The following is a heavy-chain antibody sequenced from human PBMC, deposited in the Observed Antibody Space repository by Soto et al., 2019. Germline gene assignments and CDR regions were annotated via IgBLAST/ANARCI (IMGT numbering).Heavy chain of an antibody. CDR1: GFTFSSYA. D-gene: IGHD2-2*02. J-gene: IGHJ4*02. Sequence: QAQLVESGGGVVQPGRSLRLSCAASGFTFSSYAMHWVRQAPGKGLEWVAVISYDGSNKYYADSVKGRFTISRDNSKNTLYLQMNSLRAEDTAVYYCARDPTERWGPYTAGYWGQGTLVTVSS. CDR2: ISYDGSNK. CDR3: ARDPTERWGPYTAGY. V-gene: IGHV3-30-3*01.